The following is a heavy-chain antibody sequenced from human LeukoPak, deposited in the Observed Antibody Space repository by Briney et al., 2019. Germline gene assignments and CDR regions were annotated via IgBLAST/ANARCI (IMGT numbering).Heavy chain of an antibody. J-gene: IGHJ3*02. Sequence: ASVKVSCKASGYTFTSYYMHWVRQAPGQGLEWMGIINPSGGSTSYAQKFQGRVTMTRDTSTSTAYMELSSLGSEDTAVYYCASPGICSSTSCYSLGALDIWGQGTMVTVSS. V-gene: IGHV1-46*01. CDR3: ASPGICSSTSCYSLGALDI. CDR1: GYTFTSYY. CDR2: INPSGGST. D-gene: IGHD2-2*01.